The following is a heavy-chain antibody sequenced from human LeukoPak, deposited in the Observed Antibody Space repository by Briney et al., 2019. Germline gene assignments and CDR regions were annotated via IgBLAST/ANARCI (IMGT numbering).Heavy chain of an antibody. V-gene: IGHV4-39*01. CDR2: IYYSGST. D-gene: IGHD5-24*01. CDR3: ARLDGYKYYFDY. Sequence: PSETLSLTCTVSGGSISSSSYYWGWIRQPPGKGLEWIGSIYYSGSTYYNPSLKSRVTMSVDTSKNQFSLKLSSVTAADTAVYYCARLDGYKYYFDYWGQGTLVTVSS. CDR1: GGSISSSSYY. J-gene: IGHJ4*02.